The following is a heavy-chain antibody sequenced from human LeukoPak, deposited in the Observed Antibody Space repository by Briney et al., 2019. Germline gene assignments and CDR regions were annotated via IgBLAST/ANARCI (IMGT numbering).Heavy chain of an antibody. D-gene: IGHD6-19*01. CDR3: ARGDSSGWYIPYYYYMDV. Sequence: SETLSLTCTVSSGSISSYYWSWIRQPPGKGLEWIGYIYYSGSTNYNPSLKSRVTISVDTSKNQFSLKLSSVTAADTAVYYCARGDSSGWYIPYYYYMDVWGKGTTVTVSS. V-gene: IGHV4-59*01. CDR1: SGSISSYY. CDR2: IYYSGST. J-gene: IGHJ6*03.